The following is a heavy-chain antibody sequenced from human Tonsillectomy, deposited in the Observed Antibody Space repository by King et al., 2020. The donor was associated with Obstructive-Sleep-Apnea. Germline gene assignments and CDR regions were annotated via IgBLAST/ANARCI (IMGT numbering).Heavy chain of an antibody. CDR1: GFTFSRYS. D-gene: IGHD3-10*01. V-gene: IGHV3-48*04. J-gene: IGHJ4*02. CDR3: ARDGPMVRGVHDY. Sequence: VQLVESGGGLVQPGGSLRLSCAASGFTFSRYSMNWVRQAPGKGLEWVSYISSSSSTIYYADSVKGRFTISRDNAKNSLYLQMNSLRAEDTAVYYCARDGPMVRGVHDYWGQGTLVTVSS. CDR2: ISSSSSTI.